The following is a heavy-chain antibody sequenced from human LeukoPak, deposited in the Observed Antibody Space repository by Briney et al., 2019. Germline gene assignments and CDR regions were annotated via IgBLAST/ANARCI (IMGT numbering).Heavy chain of an antibody. CDR1: GFTFSSYA. CDR3: ASPQSYYDSSGYWGFDY. D-gene: IGHD3-22*01. J-gene: IGHJ4*02. CDR2: ISYDGSNK. Sequence: RSLRLSCAASGFTFSSYAMHWVRQAPGKGLEWVAVISYDGSNKYYADSVKGRFTISRDNSKNTLYLQMNSLRAEDTAVYYCASPQSYYDSSGYWGFDYWGQGTLVTVSS. V-gene: IGHV3-30-3*01.